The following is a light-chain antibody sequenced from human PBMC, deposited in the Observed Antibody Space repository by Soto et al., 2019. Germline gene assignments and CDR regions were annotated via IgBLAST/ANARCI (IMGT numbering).Light chain of an antibody. CDR2: YDA. CDR1: NIGSKS. J-gene: IGLJ2*01. Sequence: SYELTQPPSVSVAPGKTASIPCGGNNIGSKSVHWYQQNAGQAPVLVINYDAGRPSGIPERFSGSNSGNTATLTISGVEAGDGGDYYCQVWDTTRDHVVFGGGTKLPVL. V-gene: IGLV3-21*04. CDR3: QVWDTTRDHVV.